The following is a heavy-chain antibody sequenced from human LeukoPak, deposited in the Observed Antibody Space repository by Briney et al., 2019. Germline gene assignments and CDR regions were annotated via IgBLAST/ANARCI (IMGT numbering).Heavy chain of an antibody. J-gene: IGHJ4*02. D-gene: IGHD6-19*01. V-gene: IGHV3-23*01. CDR2: ITGSESST. Sequence: GGSLRLSCAASGFTFSSYAMHWVRQAPGKGLEWVSVITGSESSTYYADSVRGRFTISRDNPKNTLYLQMNSLRADDTAVYYCAKHRGSGVAGTGGVESWGQGTLVTVSS. CDR3: AKHRGSGVAGTGGVES. CDR1: GFTFSSYA.